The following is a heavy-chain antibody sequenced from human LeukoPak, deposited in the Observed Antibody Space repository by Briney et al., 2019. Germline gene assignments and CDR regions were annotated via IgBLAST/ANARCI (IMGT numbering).Heavy chain of an antibody. CDR2: ISWNSGSI. CDR1: GFTFDDYA. CDR3: ALGIFTNFDY. Sequence: GRSLRLSCAASGFTFDDYAMHWVRQAPGKGLEWVSGISWNSGSIGYADSVKGRFTISRDNAKNSLYLLMNSLRAEDTALYYCALGIFTNFDYWGQGTLVTVSS. V-gene: IGHV3-9*01. J-gene: IGHJ4*02. D-gene: IGHD3-3*01.